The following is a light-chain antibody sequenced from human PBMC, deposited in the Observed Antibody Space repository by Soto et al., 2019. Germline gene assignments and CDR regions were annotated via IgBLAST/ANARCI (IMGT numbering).Light chain of an antibody. CDR3: QQYGSSPWT. V-gene: IGKV3-20*01. J-gene: IGKJ1*01. Sequence: EIVLTQSPGILSLSPGERATLSCRASQSVSSNYLAWYQQKPGQAPRLLIYDASSRATGIPDRFSGSGSGTDFTLTISRLEPEDFAVYYCQQYGSSPWTFGQGTKVEIK. CDR1: QSVSSNY. CDR2: DAS.